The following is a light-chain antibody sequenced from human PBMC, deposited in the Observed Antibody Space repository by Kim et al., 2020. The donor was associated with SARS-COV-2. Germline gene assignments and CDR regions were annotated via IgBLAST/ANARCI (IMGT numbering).Light chain of an antibody. J-gene: IGLJ3*02. CDR2: DTS. Sequence: QAVVTQEPSLTVSPGGTVTLTCGSSTGAVTSGHYPYWFQQKPGQAPRTLIYDTSNKHSWTPARFSGSLLGGKAALALTGAQPEDEAHYYCLFSYSGPRVFGGGTQLTVL. CDR3: LFSYSGPRV. V-gene: IGLV7-46*01. CDR1: TGAVTSGHY.